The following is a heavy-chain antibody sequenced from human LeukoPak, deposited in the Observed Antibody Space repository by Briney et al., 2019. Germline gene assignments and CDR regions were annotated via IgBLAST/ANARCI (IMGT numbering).Heavy chain of an antibody. J-gene: IGHJ6*02. D-gene: IGHD2-2*01. V-gene: IGHV4-39*07. CDR2: IRYSGST. CDR3: ARGVVPAAMVSGWYYYYGMDV. CDR1: GGSISSNTYF. Sequence: SETLSLTCNVSGGSISSNTYFWGRIRRPPGKGLEWIGSIRYSGSTYYNPSLKSRVTISVDTSKNHFSLNLSSVTAADTAVYYCARGVVPAAMVSGWYYYYGMDVLGQGTTVTVSS.